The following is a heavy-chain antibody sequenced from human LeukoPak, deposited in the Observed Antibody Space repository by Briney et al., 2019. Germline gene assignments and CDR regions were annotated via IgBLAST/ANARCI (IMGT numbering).Heavy chain of an antibody. CDR3: ARDNGSGSPDY. CDR2: SNPSGGST. CDR1: GYTFTNYY. D-gene: IGHD3-10*01. Sequence: ASVKVSCKASGYTFTNYYMHWVRQAPGQGLEWMGISNPSGGSTSYAQKFQGRVTMTRDTSTSTAYMELRSLRSDDTAVYYCARDNGSGSPDYWGQGTLVTVSS. V-gene: IGHV1-46*01. J-gene: IGHJ4*02.